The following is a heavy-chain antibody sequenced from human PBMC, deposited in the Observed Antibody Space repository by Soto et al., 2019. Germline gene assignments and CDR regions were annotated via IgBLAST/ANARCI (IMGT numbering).Heavy chain of an antibody. J-gene: IGHJ6*02. Sequence: PGGSLRLSCAASGFTFSDYYMSWIRQAPGKGLEWVSYISSSGSTIYYADSVKGRFTISRDNAKNSLYLQMNSLRAEDTAVYYCARGKRYSSSSHYYYGMDVWGQGTTVTVSS. CDR2: ISSSGSTI. D-gene: IGHD6-6*01. CDR1: GFTFSDYY. CDR3: ARGKRYSSSSHYYYGMDV. V-gene: IGHV3-11*01.